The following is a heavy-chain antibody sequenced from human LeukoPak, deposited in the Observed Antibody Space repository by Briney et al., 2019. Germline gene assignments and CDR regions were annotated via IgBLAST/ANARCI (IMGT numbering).Heavy chain of an antibody. CDR2: ISSSSSYI. D-gene: IGHD4-11*01. CDR1: GFTFSSYS. Sequence: PGGSLRLSCAASGFTFSSYSMNWVRQAPGKGLEWVSSISSSSSYIYYADSVKGRFTISRDNAKNSLYLQMNSLRAEDTAVYYCARDRPLYRNWFDPWGQGTLVTVSS. J-gene: IGHJ5*02. CDR3: ARDRPLYRNWFDP. V-gene: IGHV3-21*01.